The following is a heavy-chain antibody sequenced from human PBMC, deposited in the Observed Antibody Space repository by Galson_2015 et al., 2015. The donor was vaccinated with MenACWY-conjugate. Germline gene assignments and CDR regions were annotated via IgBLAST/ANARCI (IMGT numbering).Heavy chain of an antibody. Sequence: QSGAEVKKPGESLKISCKGSGYSFTSYWISWVRQMPGKGLEWMGRIDPSDSYTNYSPSFQGHVTISADKSISTAYLQWSSLKASDTAMYYCARVDSSSSGYYYYYYMDVWGKGTTVTVSS. D-gene: IGHD6-6*01. CDR3: ARVDSSSSGYYYYYYMDV. V-gene: IGHV5-10-1*01. CDR1: GYSFTSYW. CDR2: IDPSDSYT. J-gene: IGHJ6*03.